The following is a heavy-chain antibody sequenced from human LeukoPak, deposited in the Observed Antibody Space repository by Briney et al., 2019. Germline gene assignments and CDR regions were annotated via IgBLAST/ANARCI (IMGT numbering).Heavy chain of an antibody. J-gene: IGHJ4*02. CDR3: ARDSSSGWYGACDY. CDR2: IWYDGSNK. V-gene: IGHV3-33*01. CDR1: GFTFSSYG. D-gene: IGHD6-19*01. Sequence: GRSLRLSCAASGFTFSSYGMHWVRQAPGKGLEWVAVIWYDGSNKYYADSVKGRFTISRDNSMNTLYLQMNSLRAEDTAVYYCARDSSSGWYGACDYWGQGTLVTVSS.